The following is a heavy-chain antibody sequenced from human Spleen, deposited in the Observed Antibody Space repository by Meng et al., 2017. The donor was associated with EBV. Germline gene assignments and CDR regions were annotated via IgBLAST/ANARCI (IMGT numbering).Heavy chain of an antibody. CDR2: FHYSGTT. CDR1: CGTISSSSTTSY. D-gene: IGHD6-19*01. V-gene: IGHV4-39*07. J-gene: IGHJ5*02. Sequence: QHQKPGPGLARSSETLPLTCPVSCGTISSSSTTSYWGWIRQAPEKGVEWIGSFHYSGTTNYSPSLKSRVTMSVDTSKNQFYLKLNSVTAADTAVYYCARAKGQWLPTNWFDPWGQGTLVTVSS. CDR3: ARAKGQWLPTNWFDP.